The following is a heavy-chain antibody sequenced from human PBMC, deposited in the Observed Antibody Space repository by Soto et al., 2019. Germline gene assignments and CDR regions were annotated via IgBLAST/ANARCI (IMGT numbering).Heavy chain of an antibody. CDR1: GFTFSSYS. D-gene: IGHD6-13*01. J-gene: IGHJ3*02. CDR3: ARAAAGIDDAFDI. Sequence: GGSLRLSCAASGFTFSSYSMNWVRQAPGKGLEWVSSISSSSSYIYYADSVKGRFTISRDNAKSSLYLQMNSLRAEDTAVYYCARAAAGIDDAFDIWGQGTMVTVSS. V-gene: IGHV3-21*01. CDR2: ISSSSSYI.